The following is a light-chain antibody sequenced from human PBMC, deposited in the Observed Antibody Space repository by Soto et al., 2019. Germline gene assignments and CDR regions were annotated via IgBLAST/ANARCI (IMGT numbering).Light chain of an antibody. V-gene: IGKV3-20*01. Sequence: EIVLTQSPGTLSLSPGVRATLSCRASQSVSSSYLAWYQQNTGQAPRLLIYGASSRATGIPDRSSGSGSGTDFTLTISRLEPEDFAVYYCQQYGSSPPYTFGQGTKLEIK. CDR3: QQYGSSPPYT. J-gene: IGKJ2*01. CDR2: GAS. CDR1: QSVSSSY.